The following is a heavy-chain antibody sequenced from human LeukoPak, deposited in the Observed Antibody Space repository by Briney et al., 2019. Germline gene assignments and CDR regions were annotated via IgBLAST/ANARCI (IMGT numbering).Heavy chain of an antibody. CDR1: GGSISSSSYY. CDR2: IYYSGST. CDR3: ARSILGPHSSGWYSPWFDP. J-gene: IGHJ5*02. Sequence: PSETLSLTCTVSGGSISSSSYYWGWIRQPPGKGLEWIGSIYYSGSTYYNPSLKSRVTISVDTSKNQFSLKLSSVTAADTAVYYCARSILGPHSSGWYSPWFDPWGQGTLVTVSS. D-gene: IGHD6-19*01. V-gene: IGHV4-39*07.